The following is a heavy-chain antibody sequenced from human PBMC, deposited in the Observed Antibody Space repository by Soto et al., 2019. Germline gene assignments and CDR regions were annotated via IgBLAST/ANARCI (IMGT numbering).Heavy chain of an antibody. CDR2: IYHSGST. CDR1: SGSISSSNW. D-gene: IGHD3-10*01. V-gene: IGHV4-4*02. Sequence: SETLSLTCAVSSGSISSSNWWSWVRQPPGKGLEWIGEIYHSGSTNYNPSLKSRVTISVDKSKNQFSLKLSRLRSDDTAVYYCARDRADTMVRRSYGMDVWGQGTTVTVSS. J-gene: IGHJ6*02. CDR3: ARDRADTMVRRSYGMDV.